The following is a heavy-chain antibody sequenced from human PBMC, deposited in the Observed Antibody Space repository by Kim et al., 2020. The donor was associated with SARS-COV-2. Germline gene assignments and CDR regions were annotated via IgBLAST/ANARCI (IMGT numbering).Heavy chain of an antibody. V-gene: IGHV1-2*02. CDR2: INPNSGGT. CDR1: GYTFTGYY. Sequence: ASVKVSCKASGYTFTGYYMHWVRQAPGQGLEWMGWINPNSGGTNYAQKFQGRVTMTRDTSISTAYMELSRLRSDDTAVYYCARGVYGDSYYYYYYGMDVWGQGTTVTVSS. CDR3: ARGVYGDSYYYYYYGMDV. D-gene: IGHD4-17*01. J-gene: IGHJ6*02.